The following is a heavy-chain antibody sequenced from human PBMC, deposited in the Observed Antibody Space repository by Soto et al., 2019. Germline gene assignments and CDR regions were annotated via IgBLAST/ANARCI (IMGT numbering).Heavy chain of an antibody. Sequence: QVQLVQSGAEVKKPGSSVQVSCKASGGTFSSYAISWVRQAPGQGLEWMGGIIPLFGTANYAQKFQGRVTSTADEPTSTAYMEQSSLGSEDTAVYYCARLYSSSSGRAFDIWGQGTMVTVSS. CDR1: GGTFSSYA. V-gene: IGHV1-69*01. D-gene: IGHD6-6*01. CDR2: IIPLFGTA. CDR3: ARLYSSSSGRAFDI. J-gene: IGHJ3*02.